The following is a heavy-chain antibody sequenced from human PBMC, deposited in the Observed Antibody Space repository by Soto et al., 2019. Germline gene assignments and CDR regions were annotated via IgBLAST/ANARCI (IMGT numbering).Heavy chain of an antibody. J-gene: IGHJ6*02. Sequence: KPSETLSLTCTVSGGSISSYYWSWIRQPPGKGLEWIGYIYYSGSTNYNPSLKSRVTISVDTSKNQFSLKLSSVTAADTAVYYCARDRRDGYNWGDYYYYYGMDVWGQGTTVTVSS. CDR3: ARDRRDGYNWGDYYYYYGMDV. D-gene: IGHD5-12*01. V-gene: IGHV4-59*01. CDR2: IYYSGST. CDR1: GGSISSYY.